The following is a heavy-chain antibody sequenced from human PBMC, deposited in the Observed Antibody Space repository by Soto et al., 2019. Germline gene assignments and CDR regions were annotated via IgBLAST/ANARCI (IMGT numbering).Heavy chain of an antibody. CDR1: EFTFSNYG. Sequence: QVQLVESGGGVVQPGRSLRLSCAASEFTFSNYGMHWVRQAPGKGLEWVAVILNDGSNRYHADSVKDRFTSSRDNSKNTLYLQMNSLRAEDTAVYYCARDDEYSGNGMDVWGQATTVTVS. D-gene: IGHD3-10*01. CDR2: ILNDGSNR. CDR3: ARDDEYSGNGMDV. J-gene: IGHJ6*02. V-gene: IGHV3-33*01.